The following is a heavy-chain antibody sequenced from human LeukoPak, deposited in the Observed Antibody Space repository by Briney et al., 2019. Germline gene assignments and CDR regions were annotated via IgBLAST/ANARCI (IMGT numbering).Heavy chain of an antibody. Sequence: GGSLRLSCAASGFTFSSYAMSWVRQAPGKGLEWVSAISGSGGSTYYADSVKGRFTISRDNSKNTLYLQMNSLRAEDTAVYYCARVSHLIAVAGHDAFDIWGQGTMVTVSS. CDR2: ISGSGGST. D-gene: IGHD6-19*01. CDR1: GFTFSSYA. CDR3: ARVSHLIAVAGHDAFDI. J-gene: IGHJ3*02. V-gene: IGHV3-23*01.